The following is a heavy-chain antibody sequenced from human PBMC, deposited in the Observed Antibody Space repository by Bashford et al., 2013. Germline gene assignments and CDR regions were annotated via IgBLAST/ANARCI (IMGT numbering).Heavy chain of an antibody. CDR3: SKDVSNWYSDH. D-gene: IGHD1-1*01. J-gene: IGHJ4*02. CDR1: GFTFNDYA. Sequence: GGSLRLSCAASGFTFNDYAMHWVRQRPGQGLEWVAGISWNSGDKGYAESVKGRFTISRDNSKKSLFLQMDGLRVEDTAYYYCSKDVSNWYSDHWGQGTLVTVSS. CDR2: ISWNSGDK. V-gene: IGHV3-9*01.